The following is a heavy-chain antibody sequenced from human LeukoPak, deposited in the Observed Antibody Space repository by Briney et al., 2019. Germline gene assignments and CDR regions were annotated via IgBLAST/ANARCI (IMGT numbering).Heavy chain of an antibody. V-gene: IGHV1-2*04. CDR1: GYTFTGYY. J-gene: IGHJ5*02. D-gene: IGHD6-13*01. CDR3: AREDSSSWYWFDP. CDR2: INPNSGGT. Sequence: ASVKVSCKASGYTFTGYYMHWVRQAPGQGLEWMGRINPNSGGTNYAQKFQGWVTMTRDTSISTAYMELSRLRSDDTAVYYCAREDSSSWYWFDPWGQGTLVTVSS.